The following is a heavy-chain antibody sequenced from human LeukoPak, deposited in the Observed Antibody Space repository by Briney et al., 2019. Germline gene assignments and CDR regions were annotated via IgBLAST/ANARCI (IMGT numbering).Heavy chain of an antibody. J-gene: IGHJ4*02. CDR2: IYPGDSDT. CDR1: GYGFTSYW. D-gene: IGHD2-2*01. CDR3: ARLGGADIVVVPAASPYYFDY. V-gene: IGHV5-51*01. Sequence: GESLKISCKGSGYGFTSYWIGWVRQMPGKGLEWMGIIYPGDSDTRYSPSFQSQVTISADKSISTAYLQWSSLKASDTAMYYCARLGGADIVVVPAASPYYFDYWGQGTLVTVSS.